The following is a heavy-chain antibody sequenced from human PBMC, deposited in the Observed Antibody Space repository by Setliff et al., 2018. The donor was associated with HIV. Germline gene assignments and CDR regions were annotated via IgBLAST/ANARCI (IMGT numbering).Heavy chain of an antibody. Sequence: SVKVSCKASGYTFTSYGISWVRQAPGLGLEWMGWISAYTGKTKYAQNVQGRVTLTTDTSTSTAYMDLRSLRPDDTAVYYCAKDISASALYYYGMDVWGQGTTVTVSS. D-gene: IGHD6-13*01. CDR3: AKDISASALYYYGMDV. CDR1: GYTFTSYG. CDR2: ISAYTGKT. V-gene: IGHV1-18*01. J-gene: IGHJ6*02.